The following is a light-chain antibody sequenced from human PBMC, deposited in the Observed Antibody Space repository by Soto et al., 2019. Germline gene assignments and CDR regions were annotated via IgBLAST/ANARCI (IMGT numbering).Light chain of an antibody. V-gene: IGKV3-11*01. CDR2: DAS. CDR3: QERTGWPPWT. Sequence: EIVLTQSPATLSLSPGGRATLSCRASQSVSLSLAWYQQKPGQAPRLLIYDASKRASGFPARFSGSGSGTDFTLTISSLEPEDFAVYYCQERTGWPPWTFXQGTKV. CDR1: QSVSLS. J-gene: IGKJ1*01.